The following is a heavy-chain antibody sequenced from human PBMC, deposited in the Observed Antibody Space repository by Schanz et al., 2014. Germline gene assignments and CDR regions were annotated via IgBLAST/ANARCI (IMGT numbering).Heavy chain of an antibody. CDR2: VSRSTPDI. CDR3: LAPDYGMDV. V-gene: IGHV3-21*01. J-gene: IGHJ6*02. CDR1: GFIFRSFG. Sequence: GQLVESGGGVVQPGKSLRLSCATSGFIFRSFGIHWVRQAPGKGLEWVSYVSRSTPDIYYADSVKGRFTISRDNAKNSLYLQMNSLRAEDTAVYYCLAPDYGMDVWGQGTTVNVSS.